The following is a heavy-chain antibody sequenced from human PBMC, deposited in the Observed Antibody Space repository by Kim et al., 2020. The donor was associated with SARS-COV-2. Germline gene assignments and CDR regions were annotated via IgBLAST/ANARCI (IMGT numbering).Heavy chain of an antibody. D-gene: IGHD6-13*01. CDR2: IKEDGSVK. CDR1: GFTFSSYW. CDR3: ARDGVLSYTSSWDY. Sequence: GGSLRLSCAASGFTFSSYWMSWVRQAPGKGLEWVANIKEDGSVKQYVDAVKGRFTLSRDNTKNSLYLHMSSLRAEDTAVYYCARDGVLSYTSSWDYWGQGTLVTVSS. J-gene: IGHJ4*02. V-gene: IGHV3-7*03.